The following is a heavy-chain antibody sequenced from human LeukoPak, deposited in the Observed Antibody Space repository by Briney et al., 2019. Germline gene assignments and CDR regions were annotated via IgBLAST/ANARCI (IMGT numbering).Heavy chain of an antibody. CDR2: IYYSGST. Sequence: PSETLSLTCSVSGGSIRSYYWSWIRQPPGKGLEWLGYIYYSGSTNYNPSLKSRVTISVDTSKNQFSLKLNSVTAADTAVYYCARESGSYLWRSWLNPWGQGTLVTVSS. D-gene: IGHD3-16*01. V-gene: IGHV4-59*01. CDR3: ARESGSYLWRSWLNP. J-gene: IGHJ5*02. CDR1: GGSIRSYY.